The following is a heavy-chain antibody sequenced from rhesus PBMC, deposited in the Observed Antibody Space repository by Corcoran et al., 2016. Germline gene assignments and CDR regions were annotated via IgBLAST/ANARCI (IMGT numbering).Heavy chain of an antibody. D-gene: IGHD2-27*01. Sequence: QVQLQQWGEGLVKPSETLSLTCAVYGGSISGYYYLRWIRPPPGKGLEWIGYTTYSGSTSYTPSRKSLFTISRDTSKNQFSLKLSSVTAADTAVYYCAREILTAIFDYWGQGVLVTVSS. CDR1: GGSISGYYY. CDR2: TTYSGST. V-gene: IGHV4-122*02. J-gene: IGHJ4*01. CDR3: AREILTAIFDY.